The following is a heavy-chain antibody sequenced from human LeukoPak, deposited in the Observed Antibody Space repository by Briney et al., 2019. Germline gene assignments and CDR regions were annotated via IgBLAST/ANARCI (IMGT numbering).Heavy chain of an antibody. V-gene: IGHV3-23*01. Sequence: GGSLRLSCAASGFTFSNYAMSWVRQAPGEGLEWVSTISGTGDTTYYADSLKGRLTISRDNSKNTLYLQMSSLRADDTAVYYCAKGGWGTVLDYWGQGTLVTVSS. CDR1: GFTFSNYA. CDR2: ISGTGDTT. CDR3: AKGGWGTVLDY. J-gene: IGHJ4*02. D-gene: IGHD3-10*01.